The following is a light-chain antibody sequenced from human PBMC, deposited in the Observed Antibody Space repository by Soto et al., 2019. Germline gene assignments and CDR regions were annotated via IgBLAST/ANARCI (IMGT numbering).Light chain of an antibody. CDR2: DVS. V-gene: IGLV2-14*01. Sequence: QSALTQPASVSGSPGQWITISCTGTSSDVGGYNYVSWYEQHPGKAPKLMIYDVSNRPSGVSNRFSGSKSGSTASLTISGLQAEDEADYYCSSYTSSSTRVFGGGTKLTVL. CDR3: SSYTSSSTRV. J-gene: IGLJ2*01. CDR1: SSDVGGYNY.